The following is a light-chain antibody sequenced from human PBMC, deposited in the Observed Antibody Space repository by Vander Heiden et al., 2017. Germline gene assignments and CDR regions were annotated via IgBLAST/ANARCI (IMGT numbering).Light chain of an antibody. CDR1: ESVSSGY. J-gene: IGKJ1*01. Sequence: TVLTPSPGTLSLSSGERATLSCRANESVSSGYLAWYQQKPGQPPRLLIYGASSRATGIPDRFSGGGSGTDFTLTISRLEPEDFAVYYCQQYGGSPWTFGQGTKVEIK. CDR2: GAS. CDR3: QQYGGSPWT. V-gene: IGKV3-20*01.